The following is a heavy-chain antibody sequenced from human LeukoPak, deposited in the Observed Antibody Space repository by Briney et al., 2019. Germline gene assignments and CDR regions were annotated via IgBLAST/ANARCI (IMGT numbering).Heavy chain of an antibody. D-gene: IGHD6-13*01. CDR2: INHSGII. J-gene: IGHJ4*02. Sequence: SETLSLTCAVYGESFSGYFWTWIRQPPGKGLEWIGEINHSGIINYNPFLKSRVTISVDRSKNQFSLKLSSVTAADTAVYYCARYHSSSWYNYFDYWGQGTLVTVSS. CDR3: ARYHSSSWYNYFDY. CDR1: GESFSGYF. V-gene: IGHV4-34*01.